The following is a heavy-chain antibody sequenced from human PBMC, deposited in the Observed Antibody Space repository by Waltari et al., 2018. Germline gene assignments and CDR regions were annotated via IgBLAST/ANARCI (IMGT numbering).Heavy chain of an antibody. CDR2: IYTSGST. CDR3: ARDTPITIFGVVTTNWFDP. V-gene: IGHV4-61*02. CDR1: GGSISSGSYY. Sequence: QVQLQESGPGLVKPSQTLSLTCTVSGGSISSGSYYWSWIRQPAGKGLEWIGRIYTSGSTNYNPSLKSRVTISVDTSKNQFSLKLSSVTAADTAVYYCARDTPITIFGVVTTNWFDPWGQGTLVTVSS. D-gene: IGHD3-3*01. J-gene: IGHJ5*02.